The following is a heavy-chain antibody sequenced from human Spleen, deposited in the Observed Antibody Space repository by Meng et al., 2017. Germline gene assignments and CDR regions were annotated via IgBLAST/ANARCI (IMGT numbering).Heavy chain of an antibody. CDR3: ARGPTTMAHDFDY. CDR1: GGSFSDYY. D-gene: IGHD4-11*01. CDR2: INHSGST. Sequence: VQLQESGPGLLKPSETLSLTCVVSGGSFSDYYWSWIRQPPGKGLEWIGEINHSGSTNYNPSLESRATISVDTSQNNLSLKLSSVTAADSAVYYCARGPTTMAHDFDYWGQGTLVTVS. V-gene: IGHV4-34*01. J-gene: IGHJ4*02.